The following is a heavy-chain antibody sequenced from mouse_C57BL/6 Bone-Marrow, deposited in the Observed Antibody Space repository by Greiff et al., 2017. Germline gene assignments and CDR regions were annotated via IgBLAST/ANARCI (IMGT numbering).Heavy chain of an antibody. Sequence: DVKLVESGAGLVKPGGSLKLSCAASGFTFSSYAMSWVRQTPEKRLEWVAYISSGGDYIYYADTVKGRFTISRDNARNTLYLQMSSLKSEDTAMYYCTRDRYGSSYFDYWGQGTTLTVSS. CDR1: GFTFSSYA. D-gene: IGHD1-1*01. V-gene: IGHV5-9-1*02. CDR3: TRDRYGSSYFDY. CDR2: ISSGGDYI. J-gene: IGHJ2*01.